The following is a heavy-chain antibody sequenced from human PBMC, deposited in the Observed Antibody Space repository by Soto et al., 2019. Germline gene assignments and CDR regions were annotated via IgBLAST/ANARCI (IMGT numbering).Heavy chain of an antibody. J-gene: IGHJ3*02. D-gene: IGHD4-17*01. CDR1: GYTFTSYG. V-gene: IGHV1-18*01. CDR3: ARDSADDYGDSGAFDI. Sequence: GASVKVSCKASGYTFTSYGISWVRQAPGQGLEWMGWISAYNGNTNYAQKLQGRVTMTTDTSTSTAYMELRSLRSDDTAVYYCARDSADDYGDSGAFDIWGQGTMVTVSS. CDR2: ISAYNGNT.